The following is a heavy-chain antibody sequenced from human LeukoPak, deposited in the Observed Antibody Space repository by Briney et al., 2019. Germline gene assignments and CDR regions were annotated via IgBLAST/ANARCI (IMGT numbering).Heavy chain of an antibody. J-gene: IGHJ4*02. CDR2: ITGSGGAT. D-gene: IGHD1-26*01. Sequence: GGSLRLSCAASGFTFSTYAVNWVRQAPGRGLEWVSAITGSGGATYYADSVKGRFTISRDNSKNTLYLQMNSLRAEDTGVYYCAKDHTGSFASDYWGQGTLVTVSS. V-gene: IGHV3-23*01. CDR3: AKDHTGSFASDY. CDR1: GFTFSTYA.